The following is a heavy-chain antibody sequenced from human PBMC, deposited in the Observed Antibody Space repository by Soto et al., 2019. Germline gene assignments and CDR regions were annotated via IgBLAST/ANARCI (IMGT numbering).Heavy chain of an antibody. CDR1: GFTFSSYA. V-gene: IGHV3-23*01. J-gene: IGHJ4*02. CDR3: AKAIGYCTNGVCPAPDY. CDR2: ISGSGTST. D-gene: IGHD2-8*01. Sequence: SGGSLRLSCAASGFTFSSYAMSWVRQAPGKGLEWISSISGSGTSTYYTDSVKGRFTISRDNSKNTLYLQMNSLRAEDTAVYYCAKAIGYCTNGVCPAPDYWGQGTLVTVSS.